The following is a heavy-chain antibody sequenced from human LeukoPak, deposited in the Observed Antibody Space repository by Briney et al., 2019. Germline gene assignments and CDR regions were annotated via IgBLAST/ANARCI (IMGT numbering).Heavy chain of an antibody. CDR3: ARTGIAARPTVWFDP. D-gene: IGHD6-6*01. CDR2: ISYDGRNK. Sequence: PGRSLRLSCAASGFTFSNYGMHWVRQAPGKGLEWVVVISYDGRNKYYADSVKGRFTISRDTSKNTLNLQMNSLRADDTAVYYCARTGIAARPTVWFDPWGQGTLVTVSS. V-gene: IGHV3-30*03. J-gene: IGHJ5*02. CDR1: GFTFSNYG.